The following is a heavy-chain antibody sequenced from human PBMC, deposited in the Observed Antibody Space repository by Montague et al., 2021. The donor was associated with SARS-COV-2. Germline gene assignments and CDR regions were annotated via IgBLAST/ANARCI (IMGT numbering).Heavy chain of an antibody. CDR1: GGSSSGYY. V-gene: IGHV4-34*01. CDR2: INHSGST. D-gene: IGHD3-16*02. Sequence: SETLSLTCAVYGGSSSGYYWSWIRQPPGKGLEWIGEINHSGSTNYNPSLKSRVTISVDTSKNQFSLKLSSVTAADTAVYYCARGPHSLRYRYNWFDPWGQGTLVTVSS. J-gene: IGHJ5*02. CDR3: ARGPHSLRYRYNWFDP.